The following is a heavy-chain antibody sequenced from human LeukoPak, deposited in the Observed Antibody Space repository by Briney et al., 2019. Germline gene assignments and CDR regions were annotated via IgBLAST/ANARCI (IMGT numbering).Heavy chain of an antibody. CDR1: GGSISSGGYY. D-gene: IGHD3-10*01. CDR3: AGLPRAGSNDY. Sequence: SQTLSLTCTVSGGSISSGGYYWSWIRQPPGKGLEWIGEINHSGSTNYNPSLKSRVTISVDTSKNQFSLKLSSVTAADTAVYYCAGLPRAGSNDYWGQGTLVTVSS. V-gene: IGHV4-30-2*01. J-gene: IGHJ4*02. CDR2: INHSGST.